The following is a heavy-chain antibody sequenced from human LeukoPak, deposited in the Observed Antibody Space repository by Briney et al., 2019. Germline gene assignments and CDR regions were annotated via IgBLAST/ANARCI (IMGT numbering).Heavy chain of an antibody. J-gene: IGHJ5*02. CDR1: GGTFSSYA. D-gene: IGHD3-10*01. Sequence: GASVKVSCKASGGTFSSYAISWVRQAPGQGLEWMGGIIPIFGTANYAQKFQGRVTITADKSTSTAYMELSSLRSEDTAVYYCARGYYYGSGSYYKKSWLDPWGQGTLVTVSS. V-gene: IGHV1-69*06. CDR3: ARGYYYGSGSYYKKSWLDP. CDR2: IIPIFGTA.